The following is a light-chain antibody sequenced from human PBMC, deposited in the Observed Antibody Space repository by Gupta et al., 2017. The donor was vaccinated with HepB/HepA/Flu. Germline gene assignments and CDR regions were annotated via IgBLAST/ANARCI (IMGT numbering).Light chain of an antibody. CDR1: ISNIGAGYD. CDR2: GNS. Sequence: QSVLTQPPSVSGAPGQRVTISCTGSISNIGAGYDVHWYQQLPGTAPKLLIYGNSNRPSGVPDRFSGSKSGTSASLAITGLQAEDEADYYCLSYDSSLSGWVFGGGTKLTVL. V-gene: IGLV1-40*01. CDR3: LSYDSSLSGWV. J-gene: IGLJ3*02.